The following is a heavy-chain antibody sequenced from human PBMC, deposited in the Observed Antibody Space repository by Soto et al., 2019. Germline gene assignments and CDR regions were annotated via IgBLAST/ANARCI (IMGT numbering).Heavy chain of an antibody. V-gene: IGHV4-38-2*01. J-gene: IGHJ4*02. D-gene: IGHD5-12*01. CDR2: IYHSGST. Sequence: PSETLSLTCAVSGYSITSGYYWGWIRQPPGKGLEWIGSIYHSGSTYYNPSLKSRVTISVDTPQKLFSLKLSSVTAADTAVYYCARLPYSYSGYDETYFDYWGQETLVTVSS. CDR1: GYSITSGYY. CDR3: ARLPYSYSGYDETYFDY.